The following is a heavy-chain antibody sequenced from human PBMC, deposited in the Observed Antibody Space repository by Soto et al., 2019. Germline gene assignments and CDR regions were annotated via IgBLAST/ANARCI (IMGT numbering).Heavy chain of an antibody. D-gene: IGHD2-15*01. CDR3: ARDQGPDCSGGSCYYYYGMDV. J-gene: IGHJ6*02. CDR2: IIPIYGTT. CDR1: GGTFSTYA. Sequence: QVQLVQSGAEVKKPRSSVKVSCKTSGGTFSTYAISWVRQAPGQGLEWMGMIIPIYGTTNYAQKFQGRVTITADESTNTAYMELTSLRSEDTAVYYCARDQGPDCSGGSCYYYYGMDVWGQGTTVTVSS. V-gene: IGHV1-69*18.